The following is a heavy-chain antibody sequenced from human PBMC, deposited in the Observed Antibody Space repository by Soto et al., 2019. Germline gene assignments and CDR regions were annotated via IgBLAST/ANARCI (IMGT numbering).Heavy chain of an antibody. CDR3: ARGQPYGSGSSIDY. Sequence: SETLSLTCAVYGGSFSGYYWSWIRQPPGKGLEWIGEINHSGSTNYNPSLKSRVTISVDTSKNQFSLKLSSVTAADTAVYYCARGQPYGSGSSIDYWGQGTLVTV. J-gene: IGHJ4*02. V-gene: IGHV4-34*01. CDR1: GGSFSGYY. CDR2: INHSGST. D-gene: IGHD3-10*01.